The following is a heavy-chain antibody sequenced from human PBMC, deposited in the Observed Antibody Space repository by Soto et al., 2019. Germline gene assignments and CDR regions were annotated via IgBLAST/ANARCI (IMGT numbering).Heavy chain of an antibody. Sequence: GASVKGSCKASGYTFTSYDINWVRQATGQRLERKGRMNPNSGNTGYAQKFQGRVTMTRNTSISTAYMELSSLRSEDTAVYYCARLPPLGYCSSTSCYWGPNFDYWGQGTLVTVSS. D-gene: IGHD2-2*01. CDR2: MNPNSGNT. J-gene: IGHJ4*02. V-gene: IGHV1-8*01. CDR3: ARLPPLGYCSSTSCYWGPNFDY. CDR1: GYTFTSYD.